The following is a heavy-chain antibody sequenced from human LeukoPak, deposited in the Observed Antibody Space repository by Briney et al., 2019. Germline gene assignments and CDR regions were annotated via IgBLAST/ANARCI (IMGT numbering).Heavy chain of an antibody. CDR3: ARSSSSWYEAPPFDP. V-gene: IGHV1-69*05. D-gene: IGHD6-13*01. CDR2: IIPIFGTA. Sequence: SVKVSCKASGGTFSSYAISWVRQAPGQGLEWMGRIIPIFGTANYAQKFQGRVTITTDESTSTAYMELSSLRSEDTAVYYFARSSSSWYEAPPFDPWGQETLVTVSS. J-gene: IGHJ5*02. CDR1: GGTFSSYA.